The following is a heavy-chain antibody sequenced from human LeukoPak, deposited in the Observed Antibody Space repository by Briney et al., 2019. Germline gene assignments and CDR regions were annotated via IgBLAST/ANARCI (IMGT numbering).Heavy chain of an antibody. CDR1: GFTFSSYS. J-gene: IGHJ4*02. CDR3: ARFWVAVAGTFDY. CDR2: ISSSSSYI. V-gene: IGHV3-21*01. D-gene: IGHD6-19*01. Sequence: KAGGSLRLSCAASGFTFSSYSMNWVRQAPGKGLEWVSSISSSSSYIYYADSVKGRFTISRDNAKNSLYLQMNSLRAEDTAVYYCARFWVAVAGTFDYWGQGTLVTVSS.